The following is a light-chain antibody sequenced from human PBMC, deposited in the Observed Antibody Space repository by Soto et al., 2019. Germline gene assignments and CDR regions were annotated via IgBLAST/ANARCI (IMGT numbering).Light chain of an antibody. V-gene: IGKV1-5*03. CDR3: QQYDSYSLT. CDR2: QAS. CDR1: QSIKSW. Sequence: DIQMTQSPSTLSAYVGDRVTITCRASQSIKSWLAWYQQKPGNAPKLLIFQASSLQSGVPSRFGGSGSGTEFTLTISSLQPDDFATYYCQQYDSYSLTFGQGTKVEFK. J-gene: IGKJ1*01.